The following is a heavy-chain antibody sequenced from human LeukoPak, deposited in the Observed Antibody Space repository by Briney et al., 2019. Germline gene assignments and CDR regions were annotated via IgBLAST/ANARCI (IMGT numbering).Heavy chain of an antibody. V-gene: IGHV3-11*01. CDR1: GFTVSSNY. J-gene: IGHJ4*02. CDR2: ISSSGSTI. Sequence: GGSLRLSCAASGFTVSSNYMSWIRQAPGKGLEWVSYISSSGSTIYYADSVKGRFTISRDNAKNSLYLQMNSLRAEDTAVYYCARVYSGYEFDYWGQGTLVTVSS. D-gene: IGHD5-12*01. CDR3: ARVYSGYEFDY.